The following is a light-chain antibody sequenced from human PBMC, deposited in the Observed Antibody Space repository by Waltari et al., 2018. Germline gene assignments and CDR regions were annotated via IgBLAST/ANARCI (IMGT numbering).Light chain of an antibody. V-gene: IGKV3-15*01. CDR3: QQYINWPPIT. CDR1: HSVSRN. Sequence: EIVMTQSPATLSVSPGERATLSCRARHSVSRNLAWYQQKHGKAPRLLIHDTTTSATGIPPSFSVRVSGTEFTLTISILHSEDFAVYYCQQYINWPPITFSHGTRLDIK. J-gene: IGKJ5*01. CDR2: DTT.